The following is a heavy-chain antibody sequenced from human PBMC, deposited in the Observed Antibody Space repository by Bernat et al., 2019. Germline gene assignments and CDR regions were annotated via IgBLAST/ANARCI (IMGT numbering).Heavy chain of an antibody. CDR2: VIPGGGHY. J-gene: IGHJ4*02. Sequence: QVQLVQSGAEVKKPGASVKVSCKASGYTFTKYYMHWVRQAPGQGLQWMGMVIPGGGHYNAAQTLQGRVTMTRDTSASTVYMELTSLRSEDTAIYYCAREFPATCYFDFWGQGTLVTVSS. CDR1: GYTFTKYY. CDR3: AREFPATCYFDF. V-gene: IGHV1-46*03.